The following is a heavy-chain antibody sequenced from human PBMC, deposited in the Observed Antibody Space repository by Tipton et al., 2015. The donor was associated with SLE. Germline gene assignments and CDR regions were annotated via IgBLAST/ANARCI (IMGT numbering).Heavy chain of an antibody. CDR1: GGSISSGAHY. Sequence: TLSLTCTVSGGSISSGAHYWSWIRQSAGKGLEWIGRIYASGSTSGSANYNPSLKSRVTISVDTSKNQFSLKLTSVTAADTAVYFCARGFGYYYNYLDVWGKGTTVIVSS. CDR3: ARGFGYYYNYLDV. CDR2: IYASGSTSGSA. J-gene: IGHJ6*03. V-gene: IGHV4-61*02. D-gene: IGHD3-10*01.